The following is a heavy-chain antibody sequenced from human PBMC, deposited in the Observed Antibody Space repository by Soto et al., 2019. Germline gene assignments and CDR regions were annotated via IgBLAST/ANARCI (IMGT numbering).Heavy chain of an antibody. Sequence: QVQLQQSGPGLAKPSQTLSLTCAISGDSVSSNSAAWNWIRQSPSRGLEWLGRTYYRSKWYNDYAVSVKSRITINPDTSKNQFSLQLNSVTPEDTAVYYCARGSDFWSGYSPYYYGMDVWGQGTTVTVSS. CDR1: GDSVSSNSAA. J-gene: IGHJ6*02. V-gene: IGHV6-1*01. CDR2: TYYRSKWYN. CDR3: ARGSDFWSGYSPYYYGMDV. D-gene: IGHD3-3*01.